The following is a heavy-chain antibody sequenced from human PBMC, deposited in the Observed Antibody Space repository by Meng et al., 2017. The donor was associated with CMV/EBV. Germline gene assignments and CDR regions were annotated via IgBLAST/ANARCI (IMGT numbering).Heavy chain of an antibody. J-gene: IGHJ6*02. Sequence: SETLSLTCTVSGGSISSSSYDWGWIRQPPGKGLEWIGSIYYSGSTYYNPSLKSRVTISVDRSKNQFSLNLSSVTAADTAVYYCARGNSYDSSGYYYGGMDVWGQGTTVTVSS. CDR2: IYYSGST. D-gene: IGHD3-22*01. V-gene: IGHV4-39*07. CDR3: ARGNSYDSSGYYYGGMDV. CDR1: GGSISSSSYD.